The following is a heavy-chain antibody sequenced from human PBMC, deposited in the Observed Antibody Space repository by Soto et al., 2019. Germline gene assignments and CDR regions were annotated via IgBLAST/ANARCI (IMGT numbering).Heavy chain of an antibody. CDR3: ARGGLSYYDFWSGPFDY. CDR1: GGSISSGGYY. J-gene: IGHJ4*02. Sequence: SETLSLTCTVSGGSISSGGYYWSWIRQHPGKGLEWIGYIYYSGSTYYNPSLKSRVTISVDTSKNQFSLKLSSVTAADTAVYYCARGGLSYYDFWSGPFDYWGQGTLVTVSS. D-gene: IGHD3-3*01. CDR2: IYYSGST. V-gene: IGHV4-31*03.